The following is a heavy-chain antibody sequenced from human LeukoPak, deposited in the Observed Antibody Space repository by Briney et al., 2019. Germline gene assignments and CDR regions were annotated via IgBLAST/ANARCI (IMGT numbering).Heavy chain of an antibody. CDR1: GFTFSSYA. CDR3: AKDRSPFDY. D-gene: IGHD1-26*01. CDR2: ISGSGGST. J-gene: IGHJ4*02. Sequence: GGSLRLSCAASGFTFSSYAMSWAGKAPGRGLEWVSAISGSGGSTYYADSVKGRFTISRDNSKNTLYLQMNSLRAEDTAVYYCAKDRSPFDYWGQGTLVTVSS. V-gene: IGHV3-23*01.